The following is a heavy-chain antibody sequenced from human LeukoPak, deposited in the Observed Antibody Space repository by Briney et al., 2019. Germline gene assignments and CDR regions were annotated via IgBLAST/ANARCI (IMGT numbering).Heavy chain of an antibody. D-gene: IGHD3-3*01. J-gene: IGHJ4*02. CDR2: ISYDGSNK. CDR3: AKDFGWSFDY. CDR1: GFTFRSYG. Sequence: EGSLRLSCAASGFTFRSYGMHWVRQAPGKGLEWVAVISYDGSNKYYADSVKGRFTISRDNSKHTLYLQMNSLRAEDTAVYYCAKDFGWSFDYWGQGTLVTVSS. V-gene: IGHV3-30*18.